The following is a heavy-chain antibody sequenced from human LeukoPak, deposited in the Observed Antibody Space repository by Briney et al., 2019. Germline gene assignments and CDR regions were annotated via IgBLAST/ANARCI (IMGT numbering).Heavy chain of an antibody. J-gene: IGHJ4*02. Sequence: PSETLSLTCTVSGYSISSGYYWGWIRQPPGKGLEWIGSIYHSGSTYYNPSLKSRVTISVDTSKNQFSLKLSSVTAADTAVYYCARVAQAFDYWGQGTLVTVSS. CDR1: GYSISSGYY. V-gene: IGHV4-38-2*02. CDR2: IYHSGST. CDR3: ARVAQAFDY.